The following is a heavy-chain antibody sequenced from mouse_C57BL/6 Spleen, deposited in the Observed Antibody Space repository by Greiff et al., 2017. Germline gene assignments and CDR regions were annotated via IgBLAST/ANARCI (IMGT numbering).Heavy chain of an antibody. D-gene: IGHD1-1*01. CDR1: GYTFTSYW. CDR2: IDPSDSYT. CDR3: ARNGDYYGSTYYAMDY. J-gene: IGHJ4*01. Sequence: QVQLQQPGAELVMPGASVKLSCKASGYTFTSYWMHWVKQRPGQGLEWIGEIDPSDSYTNYNQKFKGKSTLTVDKSSSTAYMQLSSLTSEDSAVYYCARNGDYYGSTYYAMDYWGQGTSVTVSS. V-gene: IGHV1-69*01.